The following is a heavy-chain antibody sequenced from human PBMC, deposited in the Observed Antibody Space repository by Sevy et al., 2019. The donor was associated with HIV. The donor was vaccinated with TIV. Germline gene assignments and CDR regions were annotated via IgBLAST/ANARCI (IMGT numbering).Heavy chain of an antibody. CDR1: GFTFSSYA. V-gene: IGHV3-30*04. CDR3: ASWSGYYPASLHYYYYGMDV. CDR2: ISYDGSNK. J-gene: IGHJ6*02. Sequence: GESLKISCAASGFTFSSYAMHWVRQAPGKGLEWVAVISYDGSNKYYADSVKGRFTISRDNSKNTLYLQMNSLRAEDTAVYYCASWSGYYPASLHYYYYGMDVWGQGTTVTVSS. D-gene: IGHD3-3*01.